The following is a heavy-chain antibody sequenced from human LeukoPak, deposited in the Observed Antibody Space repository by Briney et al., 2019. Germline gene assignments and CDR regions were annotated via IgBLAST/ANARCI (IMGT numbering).Heavy chain of an antibody. CDR1: GGSFSGYY. Sequence: PSETLSLTCAVYGGSFSGYYWSWIRQPPGKGLEWIGEINHSGSTNYNPSLKSRVTISVDTSKNQFSLKLSSVTAADTAVYYCARDPQVVVKLFDYWGQGTLVTVSS. D-gene: IGHD3-22*01. V-gene: IGHV4-34*01. J-gene: IGHJ4*02. CDR2: INHSGST. CDR3: ARDPQVVVKLFDY.